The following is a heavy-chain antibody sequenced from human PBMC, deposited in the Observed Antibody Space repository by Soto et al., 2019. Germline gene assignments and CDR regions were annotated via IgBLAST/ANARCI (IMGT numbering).Heavy chain of an antibody. V-gene: IGHV1-69*01. CDR2: IIPIFGTA. CDR1: GGTFSSYA. Sequence: QVQLVQSGAEVKKPGSSVKVSCKASGGTFSSYAISWVRQAPGQGLEWMGGIIPIFGTANYAQKFQGRVTITADEATITAYMELSSLRSEDTAVYYCATPKGGATQLYYYYYGMDVWGQGTTVTVSS. J-gene: IGHJ6*02. CDR3: ATPKGGATQLYYYYYGMDV. D-gene: IGHD1-26*01.